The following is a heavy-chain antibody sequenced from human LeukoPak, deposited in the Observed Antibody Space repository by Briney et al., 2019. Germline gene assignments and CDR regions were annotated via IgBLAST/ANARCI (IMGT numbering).Heavy chain of an antibody. J-gene: IGHJ4*02. V-gene: IGHV3-74*01. CDR2: VNPDGSSI. CDR3: VRGRSYGDY. CDR1: GFTFSRYW. Sequence: PGGSLRLSCAASGFTFSRYWMHWVRQVPGKGLVWVSRVNPDGSSITYADSVKGRFTSSRDNAKNTLYLQMNRLRVEDTAVYYCVRGRSYGDYWGQGILVTVSS. D-gene: IGHD3-16*01.